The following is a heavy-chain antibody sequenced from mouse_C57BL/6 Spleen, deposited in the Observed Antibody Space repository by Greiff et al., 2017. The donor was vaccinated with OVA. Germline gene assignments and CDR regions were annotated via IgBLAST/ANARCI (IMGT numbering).Heavy chain of an antibody. CDR2: IYPGDGDT. J-gene: IGHJ4*01. CDR3: ASYDGYYYAMDY. D-gene: IGHD2-3*01. Sequence: QVQLQQSGPELVKPGASVKISCKASGYAFSSSWMNWVKQRPGKGLEWIGRIYPGDGDTNYNGKFKGKATLTADKSSSTAYMQLSSLTSEDSAVYCCASYDGYYYAMDYWGQGTSVTVSS. CDR1: GYAFSSSW. V-gene: IGHV1-82*01.